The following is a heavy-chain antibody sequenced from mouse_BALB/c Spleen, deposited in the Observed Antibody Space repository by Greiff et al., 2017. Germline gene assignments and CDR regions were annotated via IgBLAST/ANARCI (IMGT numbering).Heavy chain of an antibody. D-gene: IGHD1-3*01. J-gene: IGHJ2*01. V-gene: IGHV3-6*02. CDR1: GYSITSGYY. CDR2: ISYDGSN. Sequence: DVQLQESGPGLVKPSQSLSLTCSVTGYSITSGYYWNWIRQFPGNKLEWMGYISYDGSNNYNPSLKNRISITRDTSKNQFFLKLNSVTTEDTASYYCARGYKGGWDYWGQGTTLTVSS. CDR3: ARGYKGGWDY.